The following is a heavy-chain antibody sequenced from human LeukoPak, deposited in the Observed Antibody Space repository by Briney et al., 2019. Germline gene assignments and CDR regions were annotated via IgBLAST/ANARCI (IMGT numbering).Heavy chain of an antibody. D-gene: IGHD3-10*01. Sequence: GGSLRLSCAASGFTFSSYSMNWVRQAPGKGLEWVSYISSSSSTISYADSVKGRFPFSRDNAKNPLYLQMNSLRAEDTAVYYCARAQKTGKLSSVFDIWGQGTMVTVSS. CDR3: ARAQKTGKLSSVFDI. CDR2: ISSSSSTI. V-gene: IGHV3-48*01. J-gene: IGHJ3*02. CDR1: GFTFSSYS.